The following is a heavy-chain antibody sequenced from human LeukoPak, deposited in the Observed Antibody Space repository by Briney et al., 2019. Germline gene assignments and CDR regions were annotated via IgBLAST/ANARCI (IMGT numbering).Heavy chain of an antibody. J-gene: IGHJ4*02. CDR2: IIPILGTT. Sequence: ASVIFCCTASGGTFSSYAIRWVRQAPGQGLEWMGRIIPILGTTNYAQKFQGRVTTTADKSTSTAYMELSSLRSEDTAVYYCARDGILGGLSRLDYWGKG. CDR3: ARDGILGGLSRLDY. CDR1: GGTFSSYA. D-gene: IGHD1-26*01. V-gene: IGHV1-69*04.